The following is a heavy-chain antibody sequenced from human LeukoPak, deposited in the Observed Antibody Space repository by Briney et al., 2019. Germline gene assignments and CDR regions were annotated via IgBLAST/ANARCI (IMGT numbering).Heavy chain of an antibody. CDR1: GFTFSSYE. Sequence: GGSLRLSCAASGFTFSSYEMNWVRQAPGKGLEWVSFISSSSSYIYYADSVKGRFTISRDNAKNSLYLQMNSLRAEDTAVYYCARDPYYYDSSGYAEVYYFDYWGQGTLVTVSS. V-gene: IGHV3-21*01. J-gene: IGHJ4*02. CDR3: ARDPYYYDSSGYAEVYYFDY. D-gene: IGHD3-22*01. CDR2: ISSSSSYI.